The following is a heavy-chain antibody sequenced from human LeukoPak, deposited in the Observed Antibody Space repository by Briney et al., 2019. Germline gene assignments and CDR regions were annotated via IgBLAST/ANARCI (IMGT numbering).Heavy chain of an antibody. CDR1: GGSISSGDYY. CDR3: ARLKFLDSSDAYYYYGLDV. Sequence: PSETLSLTCTVSGGSISSGDYYWSWIRQPPGKGLEWIGEINHSGSTNYNPSLKSRVTVSADTSRNQFSLKLSSVTAADTAVYFCARLKFLDSSDAYYYYGLDVWGQGTTVTVSS. CDR2: INHSGST. V-gene: IGHV4-39*07. J-gene: IGHJ6*02. D-gene: IGHD3-22*01.